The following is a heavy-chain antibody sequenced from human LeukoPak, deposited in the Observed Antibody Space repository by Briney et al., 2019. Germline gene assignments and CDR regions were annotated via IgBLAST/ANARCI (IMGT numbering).Heavy chain of an antibody. CDR2: ISGSRSTI. V-gene: IGHV3-48*01. CDR3: AGLSAVAEAFDI. CDR1: GFTLSTYS. Sequence: GGTLRLSCAASGFTLSTYSMNRVRQAPGTGLEGFSYISGSRSTIYYADSVKGGFTTSRDNAKTSIFLQMNSLRAEDTAVYYCAGLSAVAEAFDIWGQGTMVTVSS. J-gene: IGHJ3*02. D-gene: IGHD2/OR15-2a*01.